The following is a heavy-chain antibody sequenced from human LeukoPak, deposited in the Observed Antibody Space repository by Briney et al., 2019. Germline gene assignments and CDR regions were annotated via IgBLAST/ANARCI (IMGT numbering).Heavy chain of an antibody. CDR1: GFTFSNYG. CDR2: IRYDGNNK. Sequence: PGGSLRLSCGASGFTFSNYGMLWVRQAPGKGLDWVSFIRYDGNNKLYADSVKGRFTISRDNSKNTLYLQMNSLRAEDTAVYYCAKPAYEQEYYGDYAGDYWGQGTLVTVSS. CDR3: AKPAYEQEYYGDYAGDY. D-gene: IGHD4-17*01. J-gene: IGHJ4*02. V-gene: IGHV3-30*02.